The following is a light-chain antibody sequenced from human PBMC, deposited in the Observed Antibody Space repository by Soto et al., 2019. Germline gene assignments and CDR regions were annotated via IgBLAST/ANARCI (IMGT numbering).Light chain of an antibody. J-gene: IGKJ5*01. CDR3: QHYGSSPPIT. Sequence: DIVLTQSPGTLSLSPGERATLSCRASQSVRSTSLAWYQQKPGQAPRLLIYGASSRATGSPDRFSGGGSGTDFTLTISRLEPEDFAVYYCQHYGSSPPITFGQGTRLEIK. V-gene: IGKV3-20*01. CDR2: GAS. CDR1: QSVRSTS.